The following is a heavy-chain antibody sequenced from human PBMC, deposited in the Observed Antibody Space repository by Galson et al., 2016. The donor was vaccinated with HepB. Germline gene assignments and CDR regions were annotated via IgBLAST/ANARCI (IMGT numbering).Heavy chain of an antibody. Sequence: SVKVSCKASGYTFTSYYMHWVRQAPGQGLEWMGIIYPYDGDTTYAQRFQGRVTMTRDTSTSTVYMELSSLRSDDTGVYYCARHQWQQAFYFSALDVWGQGTIVTVSS. CDR1: GYTFTSYY. V-gene: IGHV1-46*01. CDR3: ARHQWQQAFYFSALDV. D-gene: IGHD6-13*01. J-gene: IGHJ6*02. CDR2: IYPYDGDT.